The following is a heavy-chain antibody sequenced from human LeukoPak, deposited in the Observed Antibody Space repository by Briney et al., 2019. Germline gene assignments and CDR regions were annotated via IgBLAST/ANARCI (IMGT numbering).Heavy chain of an antibody. Sequence: ASVKVSCKASGYTFTSYGISWVRQAPGQGLEWMGWISAYNGNTNYAQKLQGRVTMTTDTSTSTAYMELRSLRSDDTAVYYCARGSWNYVLRYFDWQIRGGWFDPWGQGTLVTVSS. V-gene: IGHV1-18*01. D-gene: IGHD3-9*01. CDR3: ARGSWNYVLRYFDWQIRGGWFDP. J-gene: IGHJ5*02. CDR1: GYTFTSYG. CDR2: ISAYNGNT.